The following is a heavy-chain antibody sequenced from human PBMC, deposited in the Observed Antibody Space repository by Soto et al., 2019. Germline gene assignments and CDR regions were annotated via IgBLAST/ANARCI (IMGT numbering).Heavy chain of an antibody. Sequence: SETLSLTCTVSGGSISTSTYYWGWIRQPPAKGLEWIGNIYYSGSSYYTPPLKSRVTISVDTSKNQFSLKLTSVTAADAALYYCARDFFDSSDYTTNWFDPWGQGTLVTVSS. V-gene: IGHV4-39*01. CDR3: ARDFFDSSDYTTNWFDP. CDR1: GGSISTSTYY. D-gene: IGHD3-22*01. CDR2: IYYSGSS. J-gene: IGHJ5*02.